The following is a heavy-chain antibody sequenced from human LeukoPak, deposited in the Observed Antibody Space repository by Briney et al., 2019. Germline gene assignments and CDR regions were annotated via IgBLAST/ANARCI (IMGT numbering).Heavy chain of an antibody. J-gene: IGHJ4*02. D-gene: IGHD3-10*01. V-gene: IGHV2-5*01. CDR1: GFSLSTSGVG. CDR3: AHRFRTKAPYYFDY. CDR2: IYWNDDK. Sequence: SGPTLVKPTQTLTLTCSFSGFSLSTSGVGVGWIRQPPGKALEWLALIYWNDDKRYSPSLKSRLTITKDTSKNQVVLTMTNMDPVDTATYYCAHRFRTKAPYYFDYWGQGTLVTVSS.